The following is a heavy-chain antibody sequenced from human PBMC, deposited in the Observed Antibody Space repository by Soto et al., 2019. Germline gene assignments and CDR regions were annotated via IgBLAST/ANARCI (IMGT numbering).Heavy chain of an antibody. J-gene: IGHJ5*02. CDR1: GFTFSSSA. CDR3: ARHGTYNSGWYMDPNWFDP. CDR2: IVVGNSNT. Sequence: SVKVSCKASGFTFSSSAVHWVRQARGHRLEWIGWIVVGNSNTNYARGLQERVTITRDMSTSTAYMELSGLRSEDTAVYYCARHGTYNSGWYMDPNWFDPWGQG. V-gene: IGHV1-58*01. D-gene: IGHD6-19*01.